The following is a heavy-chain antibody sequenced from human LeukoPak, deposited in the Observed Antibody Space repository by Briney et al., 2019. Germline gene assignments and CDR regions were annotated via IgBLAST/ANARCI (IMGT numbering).Heavy chain of an antibody. CDR2: ISAYNGNT. V-gene: IGHV1-18*04. CDR1: GYTFTSYY. D-gene: IGHD3-22*01. CDR3: ARDIGGYTSG. J-gene: IGHJ4*02. Sequence: ASVKVSCKASGYTFTSYYMHWVRQAPGQGLEWMGYISAYNGNTNYAQNFQGRVTMTTDTSTTTAYMEVRSLRSDDTAVYYCARDIGGYTSGWGQGTLVTASS.